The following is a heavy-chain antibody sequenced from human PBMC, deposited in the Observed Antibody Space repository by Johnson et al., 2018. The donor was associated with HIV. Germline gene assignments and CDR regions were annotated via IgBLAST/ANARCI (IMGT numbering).Heavy chain of an antibody. V-gene: IGHV3-30*04. Sequence: QVQLVESGGGVVQPGRSLRLSCAASGFTFSSYTMHWVRQAPGKGLEWVALISYDGSKTYYVDSVKARFTISRDDARNTLYLQMNSLRAEDTAVYYCARGPSQLYWPDVAFDIWGQGTTVTVSS. CDR1: GFTFSSYT. CDR3: ARGPSQLYWPDVAFDI. D-gene: IGHD2-8*02. J-gene: IGHJ3*02. CDR2: ISYDGSKT.